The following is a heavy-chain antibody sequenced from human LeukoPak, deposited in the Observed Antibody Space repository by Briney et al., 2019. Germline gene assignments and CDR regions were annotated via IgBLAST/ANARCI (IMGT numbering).Heavy chain of an antibody. CDR1: GYPFTTYD. Sequence: VASVKVSCKASGYPFTTYDINWVRQAPGQGLEWVAWMNPNSGGTVYAQKFQGRVTLARDTSIGTAYMELNSLRSEDTAVYYCARGAIFGVTTGGYGMDVWGQGTTVTVSS. J-gene: IGHJ6*02. CDR3: ARGAIFGVTTGGYGMDV. D-gene: IGHD3-3*01. CDR2: MNPNSGGT. V-gene: IGHV1-8*01.